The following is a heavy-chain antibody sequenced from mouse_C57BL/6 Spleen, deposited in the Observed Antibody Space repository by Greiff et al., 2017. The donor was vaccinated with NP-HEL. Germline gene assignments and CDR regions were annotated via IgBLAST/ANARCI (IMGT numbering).Heavy chain of an antibody. CDR2: INPNNGGT. D-gene: IGHD1-1*01. CDR3: ARIYGSSYKYFDV. CDR1: GYTFTDYN. J-gene: IGHJ1*03. Sequence: VQLKESGPELVKPGASVKMSCKAPGYTFTDYNMHWVKQSHGKSLEWVGYINPNNGGTSYNQKFKGKATLTVNKSSSTAYMELRSLTSEDSAIYYCARIYGSSYKYFDVWGTGTTVTVSS. V-gene: IGHV1-22*01.